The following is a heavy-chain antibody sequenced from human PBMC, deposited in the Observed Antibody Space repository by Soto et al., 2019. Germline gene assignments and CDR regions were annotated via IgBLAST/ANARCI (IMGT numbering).Heavy chain of an antibody. J-gene: IGHJ4*02. CDR1: GGSFSGYY. D-gene: IGHD2-21*02. V-gene: IGHV4-34*01. CDR2: INHSGST. Sequence: SETLSLTCALYGGSFSGYYWSWIRQPPGKGLEWIGEINHSGSTNYNPSLKSRVTISVDTSKNQFSLKLSSVTAADTAVYYCAGPSSDCGGDCYYFDCWGQGALVTVSS. CDR3: AGPSSDCGGDCYYFDC.